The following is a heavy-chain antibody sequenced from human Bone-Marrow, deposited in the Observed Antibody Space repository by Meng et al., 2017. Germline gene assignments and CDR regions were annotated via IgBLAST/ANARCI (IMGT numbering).Heavy chain of an antibody. J-gene: IGHJ5*02. CDR3: ARGIFTIVSGTNWFDP. CDR2: INPNSGGT. V-gene: IGHV1-2*06. Sequence: VQSVAFGAEVKKPGASGKVSCKASGYTFTGYYMHWVRQAPGQGLEWMGRINPNSGGTNYAQKFQGRVTMTRDTSISTAYMELSRLKSDDTAVYYCARGIFTIVSGTNWFDPWGQGTLVTVSS. D-gene: IGHD1-1*01. CDR1: GYTFTGYY.